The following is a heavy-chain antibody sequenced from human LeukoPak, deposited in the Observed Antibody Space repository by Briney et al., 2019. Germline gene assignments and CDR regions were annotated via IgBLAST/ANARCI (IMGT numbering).Heavy chain of an antibody. CDR1: GFTFSSYS. Sequence: GGSLRLSCAASGFTFSSYSMNWVRQAPGKGLEWVSSISSSSTTIDDADSVKGRFTVSRDNAKNSLYLQMNSLRDEDTAVYYCATNPYGGHYFDYWGQGTLVIVSS. D-gene: IGHD4-23*01. J-gene: IGHJ4*02. CDR2: ISSSSTTI. V-gene: IGHV3-48*02. CDR3: ATNPYGGHYFDY.